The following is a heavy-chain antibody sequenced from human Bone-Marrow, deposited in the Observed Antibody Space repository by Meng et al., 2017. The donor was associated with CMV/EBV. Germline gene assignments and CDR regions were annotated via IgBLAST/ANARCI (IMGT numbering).Heavy chain of an antibody. J-gene: IGHJ4*02. CDR3: AKDRDGYNLSPFDY. CDR1: GFTFSDYW. D-gene: IGHD5-24*01. Sequence: GESLKISCVASGFTFSDYWLSWVRQAPGKGLEWVSVIYSGGSSTYYADSVKGRFTISRDNSKNTLYLQMNSLRAEDTAVYYCAKDRDGYNLSPFDYWGQGTLVTVSS. V-gene: IGHV3-23*03. CDR2: IYSGGSST.